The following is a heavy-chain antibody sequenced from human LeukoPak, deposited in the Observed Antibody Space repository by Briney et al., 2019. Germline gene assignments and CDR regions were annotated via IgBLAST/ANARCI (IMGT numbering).Heavy chain of an antibody. V-gene: IGHV3-48*03. Sequence: GGSLRLSCAASGFTFSSYEMNWVRQAPGKGLEWVSYISRSGTTISYADSVKGRFTISRDNAKNSLYLQMNSLRAEDTAVYYCAKERDDYYFDYWGQGTLVTVSS. CDR1: GFTFSSYE. CDR3: AKERDDYYFDY. CDR2: ISRSGTTI. D-gene: IGHD3-3*01. J-gene: IGHJ4*02.